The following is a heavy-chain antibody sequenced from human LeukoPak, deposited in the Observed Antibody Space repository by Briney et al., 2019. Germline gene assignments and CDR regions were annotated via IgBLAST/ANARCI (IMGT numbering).Heavy chain of an antibody. CDR3: ARGRSITLLRGVAMSDGFDI. CDR1: GFTVSSYS. J-gene: IGHJ3*02. Sequence: GGSLRLSCAASGFTVSSYSMNWVRQAPGKGLEWVSFIGTSAAYIYYGDSMRGRFTISRDNAKNSLYLQMNGLRAEDTAVYYCARGRSITLLRGVAMSDGFDIWGQGTMVTVSS. D-gene: IGHD3-10*01. V-gene: IGHV3-21*01. CDR2: IGTSAAYI.